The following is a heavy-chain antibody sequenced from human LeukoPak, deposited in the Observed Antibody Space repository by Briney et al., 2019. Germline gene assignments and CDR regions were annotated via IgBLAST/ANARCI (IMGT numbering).Heavy chain of an antibody. V-gene: IGHV1-18*01. J-gene: IGHJ4*02. CDR3: ARDQRDGGGRSRSNYYFDY. CDR1: GYTFANYG. Sequence: GASVKVSCKASGYTFANYGISWVRQAPGQGLEWMGWISAHNGNTEYAQKFQGRVTMTTDTSTSTAYMELRSLRSDDTAVYYCARDQRDGGGRSRSNYYFDYWGQGTLVTVSS. D-gene: IGHD2-21*01. CDR2: ISAHNGNT.